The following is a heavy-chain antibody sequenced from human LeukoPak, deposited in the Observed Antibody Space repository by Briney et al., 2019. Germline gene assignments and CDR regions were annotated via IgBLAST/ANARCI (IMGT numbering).Heavy chain of an antibody. CDR2: ITWNSGSI. V-gene: IGHV3-9*03. J-gene: IGHJ3*02. Sequence: GGSLRLSCAASGFIFDDYTMHWVRQPPGRGPEWVSGITWNSGSIAYADSVEGRFTISRDNAKNSLFLQMNSLRPEDMAIYYCAKDIFPHSVPRAGAFDIWGRGTMVTVSS. D-gene: IGHD6-19*01. CDR3: AKDIFPHSVPRAGAFDI. CDR1: GFIFDDYT.